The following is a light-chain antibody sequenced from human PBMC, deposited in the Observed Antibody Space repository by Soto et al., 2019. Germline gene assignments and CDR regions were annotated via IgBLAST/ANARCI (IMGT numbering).Light chain of an antibody. V-gene: IGLV2-23*02. CDR3: FSYAGAGTFV. CDR1: SSDVGSYNL. Sequence: QSALTQPASVSGSPGQSITISCTGTSSDVGSYNLVSWFQQHPGKAPKLFIYEVNRRPSGVSDRLSGSKSANTASLTIPGLQAEDEADYYCFSYAGAGTFVFGTGTKVTVL. J-gene: IGLJ1*01. CDR2: EVN.